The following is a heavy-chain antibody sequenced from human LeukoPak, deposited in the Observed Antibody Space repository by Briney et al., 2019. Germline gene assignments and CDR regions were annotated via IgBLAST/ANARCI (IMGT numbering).Heavy chain of an antibody. J-gene: IGHJ4*02. CDR1: GFTFSSYE. CDR3: ARVPAVAGGN. V-gene: IGHV3-48*03. CDR2: ISSSGSTI. D-gene: IGHD6-19*01. Sequence: PGGSLRLSCAASGFTFSSYEMNWVRQAPGKGLEWVSYISSSGSTIYYVDSVKGRFTISRDNAKNSLYLQMNSLRAEDTAVYYCARVPAVAGGNWGQGTLVTVSS.